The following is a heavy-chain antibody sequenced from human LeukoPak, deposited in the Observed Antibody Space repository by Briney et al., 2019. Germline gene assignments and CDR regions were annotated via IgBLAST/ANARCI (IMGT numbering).Heavy chain of an antibody. CDR2: IIPILGIA. V-gene: IGHV1-69*04. J-gene: IGHJ1*01. Sequence: ASVKVSCKASRGTFSSYAISWVRQAPGQGLEWMGRIIPILGIANYAQKFQGRVTITADKSTSTAYMELSSLRSEDTAVYYCARDQVAVAGTAYFQHWGQGTLVTVSS. D-gene: IGHD6-19*01. CDR1: RGTFSSYA. CDR3: ARDQVAVAGTAYFQH.